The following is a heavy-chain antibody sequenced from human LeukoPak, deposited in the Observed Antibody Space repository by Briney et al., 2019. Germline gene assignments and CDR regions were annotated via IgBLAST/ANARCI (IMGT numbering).Heavy chain of an antibody. CDR2: IKKDGSEK. V-gene: IGHV3-7*01. Sequence: GGSLRLSCAASGFTFSSYFMSWVRQAPGKGLEWVANIKKDGSEKYYVDSVKGRFTISRDNAKTSLYLQMNSLRAEDTAVYYCARLVPPGYYYSYMDVWGKGTTVTVSS. J-gene: IGHJ6*03. CDR1: GFTFSSYF. CDR3: ARLVPPGYYYSYMDV.